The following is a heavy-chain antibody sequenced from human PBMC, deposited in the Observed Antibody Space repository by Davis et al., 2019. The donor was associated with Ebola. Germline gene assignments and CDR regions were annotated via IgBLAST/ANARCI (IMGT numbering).Heavy chain of an antibody. D-gene: IGHD7-27*01. V-gene: IGHV5-51*01. J-gene: IGHJ3*01. CDR2: ISPGDSDT. CDR3: ARTEGGDDPFNL. Sequence: KVSCKGSGYGFADYWIAWVRQMPGKGLEWMGIISPGDSDTRYSPSFQGQVTISADKSISTAYLQWSSLKASDTAMYYCARTEGGDDPFNLWGQGTMVTVSS. CDR1: GYGFADYW.